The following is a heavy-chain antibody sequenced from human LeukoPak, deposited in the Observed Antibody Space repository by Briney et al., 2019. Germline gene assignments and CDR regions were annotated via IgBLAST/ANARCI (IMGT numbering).Heavy chain of an antibody. V-gene: IGHV4-59*11. CDR2: ISYIGST. J-gene: IGHJ5*02. CDR1: GGSISSHY. CDR3: ARGRAFYP. Sequence: SETLSLTCTVSGGSISSHYWSWIRQPPGKGLEWIGYISYIGSTNYNPSLKSRVTISVDTSKNQFSLKLSSVTAADTAVYYCARGRAFYPWGQGTLVTVSS.